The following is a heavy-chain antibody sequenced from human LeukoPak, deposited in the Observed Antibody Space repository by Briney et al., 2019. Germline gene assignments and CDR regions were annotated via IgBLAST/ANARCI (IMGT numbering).Heavy chain of an antibody. V-gene: IGHV1-8*01. J-gene: IGHJ4*02. CDR3: ARDGYCTNGVCYPDY. CDR2: MNPNSGNT. CDR1: GYTFTSYD. Sequence: ASVKVSCEASGYTFTSYDINWVRQATGQGLEWTGWMNPNSGNTGYAQKFQGRVTMTRNTSISTAYMELSSLRSEDTAVYYCARDGYCTNGVCYPDYWGQGTLVTVSS. D-gene: IGHD2-8*01.